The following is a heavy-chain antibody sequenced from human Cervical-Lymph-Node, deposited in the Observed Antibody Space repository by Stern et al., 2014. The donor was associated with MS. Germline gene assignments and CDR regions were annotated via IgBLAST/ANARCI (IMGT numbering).Heavy chain of an antibody. CDR2: INPNNGDT. V-gene: IGHV1-2*02. Sequence: VQLVESGAEVKKPGASVKVSCKASGYTFTVYFIHWVREAPGQGLEWMGWINPNNGDTNYAQKFQGRVTMTRDTSISTAYMELSRLRSDDTAVYYCAKWPRSLGDYGPPYWGHGTLVTVSS. D-gene: IGHD4/OR15-4a*01. CDR1: GYTFTVYF. CDR3: AKWPRSLGDYGPPY. J-gene: IGHJ4*01.